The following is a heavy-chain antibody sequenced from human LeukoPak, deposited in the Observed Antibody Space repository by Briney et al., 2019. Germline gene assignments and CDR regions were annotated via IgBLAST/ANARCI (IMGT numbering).Heavy chain of an antibody. CDR1: GFTFSTYS. CDR2: ISGSSSSSDGGAK. Sequence: GGSLRLSCTASGFTFSTYSMNWVRQAPGRGLEWVSYISGSSSSSDGGAKQYADSVKGRFTISRDNSKNTLYLQMNSLRAGDTAVYYCAKGARGVTPVYYSDYWDQGILVTVSS. D-gene: IGHD4-23*01. CDR3: AKGARGVTPVYYSDY. V-gene: IGHV3-48*01. J-gene: IGHJ4*02.